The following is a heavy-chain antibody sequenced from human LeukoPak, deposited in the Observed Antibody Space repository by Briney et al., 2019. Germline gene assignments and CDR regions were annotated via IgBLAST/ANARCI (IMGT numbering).Heavy chain of an antibody. J-gene: IGHJ4*02. CDR2: IIPIFGTA. CDR3: ARGRYCGGDCYRIDY. CDR1: GGTFSSYA. Sequence: ASVKVSCKASGGTFSSYAISWVRQAPGQGLEWMGGIIPIFGTANYAQKFQGRVTITADESTSTAYMELSSLRSEDTAVYYCARGRYCGGDCYRIDYWGQGTLVTVSS. D-gene: IGHD2-21*02. V-gene: IGHV1-69*13.